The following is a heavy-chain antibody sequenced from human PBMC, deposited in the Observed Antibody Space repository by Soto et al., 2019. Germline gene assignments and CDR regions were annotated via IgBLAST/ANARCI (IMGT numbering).Heavy chain of an antibody. J-gene: IGHJ4*02. CDR1: GFTFSSYA. CDR2: ISGSGGST. Sequence: GGSLRLSCAASGFTFSSYAMSLVRQAPGKGLDWVSAISGSGGSTYYADSVKGRFTISRDNSKNTLYLQMNSLRAEDTAVYYCAKDRPYYDILTGYYTPSYFDYWGQGTLVTVSS. CDR3: AKDRPYYDILTGYYTPSYFDY. V-gene: IGHV3-23*01. D-gene: IGHD3-9*01.